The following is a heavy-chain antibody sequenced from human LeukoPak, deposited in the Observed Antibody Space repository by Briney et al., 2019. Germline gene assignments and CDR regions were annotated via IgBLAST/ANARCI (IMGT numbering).Heavy chain of an antibody. CDR2: INPNSGGT. CDR3: ARGDYYYYYYMDV. CDR1: GYTFTGYY. J-gene: IGHJ6*03. V-gene: IGHV1-2*02. Sequence: GASVKVSCKASGYTFTGYYMHWVRQAPGQGLEWMGWINPNSGGTNYAQKFQGRVAMTRDTSISTAYMELSRLRSDDTAVYYCARGDYYYYYYMDVWGKGTTVTVSS.